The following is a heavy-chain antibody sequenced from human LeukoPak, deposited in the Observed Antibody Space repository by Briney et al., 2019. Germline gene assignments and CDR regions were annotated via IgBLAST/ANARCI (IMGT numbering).Heavy chain of an antibody. D-gene: IGHD2/OR15-2a*01. V-gene: IGHV3-30*03. CDR2: ISSDGSSK. CDR3: ARGENSKTYPVSGY. Sequence: GGSLRLSCVASGFAFSSYGMHWVRQAPGKGMEWVAVISSDGSSKYYIDSVKGRVTIARDNSKNTLYLQMNSLRDEDTAVYYCARGENSKTYPVSGYWGQGTLVTVSS. CDR1: GFAFSSYG. J-gene: IGHJ4*02.